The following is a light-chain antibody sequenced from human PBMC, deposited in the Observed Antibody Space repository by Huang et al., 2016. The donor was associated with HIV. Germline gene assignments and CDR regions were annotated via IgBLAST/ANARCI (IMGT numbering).Light chain of an antibody. CDR3: QQYDNLPFT. V-gene: IGKV1-33*01. Sequence: DIHMTQSPSSLSASVGDRVTITCRASQDITNYLNWYQQKPGKAPKLLIYDASNLETGVPSRFSGGGSGTHFTVTITSLQPEDFATYYCQQYDNLPFTFGPGTKVDLE. CDR1: QDITNY. CDR2: DAS. J-gene: IGKJ3*01.